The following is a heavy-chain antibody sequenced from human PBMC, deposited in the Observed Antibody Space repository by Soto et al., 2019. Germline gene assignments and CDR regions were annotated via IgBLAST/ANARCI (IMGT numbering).Heavy chain of an antibody. V-gene: IGHV4-34*01. CDR3: ARGKLLSFVELNLFDL. CDR2: INHSGST. D-gene: IGHD3-10*01. CDR1: GGSFSGYY. J-gene: IGHJ5*02. Sequence: SETLSLTCAVYGGSFSGYYWSWIRQPPGKGLEWIGEINHSGSTNYTPSLKSRVSTSVDTSKNHLSLKRSTVTAADTAVYYCARGKLLSFVELNLFDLWGQGTLVTVS.